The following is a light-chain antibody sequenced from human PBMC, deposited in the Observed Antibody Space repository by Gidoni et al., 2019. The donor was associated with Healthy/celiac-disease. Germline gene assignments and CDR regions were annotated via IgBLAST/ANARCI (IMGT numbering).Light chain of an antibody. CDR1: QSVLSSSNNKNY. Sequence: DIVMTQSPDSLAVSLGERATINCKSSQSVLSSSNNKNYLAWYQQKPGQHPKLLIYWASTRESGVPDRFSGSGSGTDFTLTISSLQAEDVAVYYCQQYYSTPWTFGQGTKVEIK. CDR2: WAS. V-gene: IGKV4-1*01. J-gene: IGKJ1*01. CDR3: QQYYSTPWT.